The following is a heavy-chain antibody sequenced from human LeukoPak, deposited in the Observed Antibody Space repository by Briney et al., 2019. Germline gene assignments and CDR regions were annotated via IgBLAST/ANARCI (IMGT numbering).Heavy chain of an antibody. V-gene: IGHV1-18*01. Sequence: ASVKVSCKPCGYTFTSYGISWVRQAPGQGLEWMGWISAYNGNTNYPQKLQGRGSMNRDTSTSPAYMELRSLRSDDTAVYYCARDTELYYFDYWGQGTLVTVSS. CDR3: ARDTELYYFDY. D-gene: IGHD1-1*01. CDR1: GYTFTSYG. J-gene: IGHJ4*02. CDR2: ISAYNGNT.